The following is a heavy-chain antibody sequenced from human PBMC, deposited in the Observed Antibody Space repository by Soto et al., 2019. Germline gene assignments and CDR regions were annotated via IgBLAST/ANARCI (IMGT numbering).Heavy chain of an antibody. J-gene: IGHJ3*02. Sequence: LRLSCAASGFTFSDYYMSWIRQAPGKGLEWVSYISSSGSTIYYADSVKGRFTISRDNAKNSLYLQMNSLRAEDTAVYYCARQFTSSSRDLDAFDIWGQGTMVTVSS. CDR3: ARQFTSSSRDLDAFDI. D-gene: IGHD6-6*01. CDR2: ISSSGSTI. V-gene: IGHV3-11*01. CDR1: GFTFSDYY.